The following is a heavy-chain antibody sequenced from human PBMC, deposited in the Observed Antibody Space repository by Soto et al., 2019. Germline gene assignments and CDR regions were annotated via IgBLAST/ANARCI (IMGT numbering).Heavy chain of an antibody. CDR2: INPSGGST. V-gene: IGHV1-46*01. D-gene: IGHD3-10*01. CDR3: ARLDGYYGSGSYYNLDYYGMDV. CDR1: GYTFTSYY. Sequence: QVQLVQSGAEVKKPGASVKVSCKASGYTFTSYYMHWVRQAPGQGLEWMGIINPSGGSTSYAQKFQGRVTMTRDTSTSTVYMGLSSLRSEDTAVYYCARLDGYYGSGSYYNLDYYGMDVWGQGTTVTVSS. J-gene: IGHJ6*02.